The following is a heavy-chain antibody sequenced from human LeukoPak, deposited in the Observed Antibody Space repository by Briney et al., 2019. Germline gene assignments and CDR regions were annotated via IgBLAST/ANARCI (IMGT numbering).Heavy chain of an antibody. Sequence: SETLSLTCSVSGGSISSYYWSWILQPPGKGLEWIGYIYYSGSTNYNPSLKSRVTISVDTSKNQFSLKLRSVTAADTAVYYCARDRLRWSPGGSFDPWGQGILVTVSS. D-gene: IGHD4-23*01. CDR3: ARDRLRWSPGGSFDP. V-gene: IGHV4-59*01. J-gene: IGHJ5*02. CDR1: GGSISSYY. CDR2: IYYSGST.